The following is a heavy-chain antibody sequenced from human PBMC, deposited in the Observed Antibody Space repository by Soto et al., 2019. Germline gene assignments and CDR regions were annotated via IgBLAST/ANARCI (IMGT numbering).Heavy chain of an antibody. Sequence: SETLSLTCNVSGGSISNVNYYWGWIRQPPGKGPEWIGNIYYSGSTYYNPSLKSRVTISVDTSKNQFSLKLNSVTAADTAVYYCARAWGRDGFDYWGQGTLVTVSS. CDR2: IYYSGST. CDR3: ARAWGRDGFDY. CDR1: GGSISNVNYY. V-gene: IGHV4-39*07. J-gene: IGHJ4*02. D-gene: IGHD3-16*01.